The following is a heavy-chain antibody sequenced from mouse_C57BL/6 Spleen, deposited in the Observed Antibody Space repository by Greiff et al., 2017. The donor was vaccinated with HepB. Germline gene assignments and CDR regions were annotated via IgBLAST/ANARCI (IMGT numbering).Heavy chain of an antibody. CDR2: IDPSDSYT. Sequence: QVQLKQPGAELVMPGASVKLSCKASGYTFTSYWMHWVKQRPGQGLEWIGEIDPSDSYTNYNQKFKGKSTLTVDKSSSTAYMQLSSLTSEDSAVYYCARPYYSNYEGAMDYWGQGTSVTVSS. CDR1: GYTFTSYW. V-gene: IGHV1-69*01. D-gene: IGHD2-5*01. CDR3: ARPYYSNYEGAMDY. J-gene: IGHJ4*01.